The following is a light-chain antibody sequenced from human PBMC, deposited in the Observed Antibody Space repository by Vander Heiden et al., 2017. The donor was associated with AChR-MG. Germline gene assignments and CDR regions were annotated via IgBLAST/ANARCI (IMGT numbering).Light chain of an antibody. Sequence: DIVMTQSPLSLHVTRGEPPSISCRSSQSLLHSTGYNYLDWYLQKPGQSPQLLIYSGSNRDCGVPDKFSGSGSGTDFTLKISRVEAEDFGIYYCKQALQTPYTFGQGTKLEIK. V-gene: IGKV2-28*01. CDR1: QSLLHSTGYNY. CDR2: SGS. CDR3: KQALQTPYT. J-gene: IGKJ2*01.